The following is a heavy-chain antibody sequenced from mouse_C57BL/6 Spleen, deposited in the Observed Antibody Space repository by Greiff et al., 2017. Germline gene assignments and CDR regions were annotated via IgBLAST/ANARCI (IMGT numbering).Heavy chain of an antibody. CDR3: ERDGGYYEEDY. CDR2: ISDGGSYT. J-gene: IGHJ2*01. Sequence: EVLLVESGGGLVKPGGSLKLSCAASGFTFSSYAMSWVRQTPEKRLEWVATISDGGSYTYYPDNVKGRFTISRDNAKNNLYLQMSHLKSEDTAMYDCERDGGYYEEDYWGQGTMPTVSA. CDR1: GFTFSSYA. V-gene: IGHV5-4*01. D-gene: IGHD2-3*01.